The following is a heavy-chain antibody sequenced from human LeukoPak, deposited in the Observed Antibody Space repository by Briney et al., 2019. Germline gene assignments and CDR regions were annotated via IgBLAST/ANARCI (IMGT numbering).Heavy chain of an antibody. D-gene: IGHD3-22*01. CDR1: GLTFSRFW. Sequence: GGSLRLSCAASGLTFSRFWMSWVRQAPGKGLEWVANTKQDGSEKYYVDSVKGRFTISRDNAKNSLYLQMNSLRVEDTAVYYCARGEYYYDGGYWGQGTLVTVSS. CDR2: TKQDGSEK. V-gene: IGHV3-7*04. J-gene: IGHJ1*01. CDR3: ARGEYYYDGGY.